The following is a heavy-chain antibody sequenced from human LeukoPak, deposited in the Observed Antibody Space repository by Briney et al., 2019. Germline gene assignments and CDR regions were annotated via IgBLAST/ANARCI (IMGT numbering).Heavy chain of an antibody. J-gene: IGHJ5*02. Sequence: PGGSLRLSCAASGFIFSGYWMHWVRQAPGKGLVWLSRIKNDGTIESYEDTVKGRFNISRDNVRNTLYLQMNSLRVEDTAVYYCTRSDWFGNWGQGTLVTVSS. D-gene: IGHD3-3*01. CDR2: IKNDGTIE. CDR1: GFIFSGYW. V-gene: IGHV3-74*01. CDR3: TRSDWFGN.